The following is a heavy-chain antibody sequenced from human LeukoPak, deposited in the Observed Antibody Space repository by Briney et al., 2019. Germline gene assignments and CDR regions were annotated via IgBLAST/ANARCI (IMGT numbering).Heavy chain of an antibody. CDR2: ISGSGGST. V-gene: IGHV3-23*01. Sequence: GGSLRLSCAASGFTFSSYAMSWVRQAPGKGLECVSAISGSGGSTYYADSVKGRFTISRDNSKNTLYLQMNSLRAEDTAVYYCAKGTFWSGYYADYFDYWGQGTLVTVSS. CDR1: GFTFSSYA. J-gene: IGHJ4*02. D-gene: IGHD3-3*01. CDR3: AKGTFWSGYYADYFDY.